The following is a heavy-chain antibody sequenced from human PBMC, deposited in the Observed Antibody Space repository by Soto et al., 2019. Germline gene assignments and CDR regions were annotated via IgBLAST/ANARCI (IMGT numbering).Heavy chain of an antibody. CDR2: IIPIFVTA. J-gene: IGHJ5*02. CDR1: GGTFSSYA. V-gene: IGHV1-69*12. Sequence: QVQLVQSGAEVKKPGSSVKVSCKASGGTFSSYAISWVRQAPGQGLEWMGGIIPIFVTANYAQKFQGRVTITADESTSTAYMELSRLRSEDTAVYYCARSYCSGGSCYRWFDPWGQGTLVTVSS. D-gene: IGHD2-15*01. CDR3: ARSYCSGGSCYRWFDP.